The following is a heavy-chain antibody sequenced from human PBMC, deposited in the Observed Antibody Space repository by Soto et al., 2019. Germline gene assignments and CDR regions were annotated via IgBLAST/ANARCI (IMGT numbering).Heavy chain of an antibody. Sequence: EVQLVESGGGLVQPGGSLRLSCAASGFIFSGYWVHWVRQAPGKGLVWVSRINSDGSTTSYADSVKGRFTISRDNAKNTMYLQMNSLRAEDTAVYYCARLLGGSGSFIDYWGQGTLVTVSS. D-gene: IGHD3-10*01. J-gene: IGHJ4*02. CDR2: INSDGSTT. CDR3: ARLLGGSGSFIDY. CDR1: GFIFSGYW. V-gene: IGHV3-74*01.